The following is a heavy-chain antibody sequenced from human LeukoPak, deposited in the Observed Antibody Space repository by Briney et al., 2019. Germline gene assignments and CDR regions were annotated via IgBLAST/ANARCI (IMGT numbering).Heavy chain of an antibody. CDR3: EEYYYDSSGYRTTDY. Sequence: SETLSLTCAVYGGSFSGYYWSWIRQPPGKGLEWIGEINHSGSTNYNPSLKSRVTISVDTSKNQFSLKLSSVTAADTAVYYCEEYYYDSSGYRTTDYWGQGTLVTVSS. CDR2: INHSGST. V-gene: IGHV4-34*01. D-gene: IGHD3-22*01. CDR1: GGSFSGYY. J-gene: IGHJ4*02.